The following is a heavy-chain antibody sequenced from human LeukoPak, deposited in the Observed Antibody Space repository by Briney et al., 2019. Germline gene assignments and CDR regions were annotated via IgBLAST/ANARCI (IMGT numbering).Heavy chain of an antibody. CDR3: AKGEYSSSSSDY. V-gene: IGHV3-74*01. J-gene: IGHJ4*02. CDR1: GFTFSSYW. Sequence: GGSLRLSCAASGFTFSSYWMHWVRQAPGKGLVWVSRIYSDGSSTNYADSVKGRFTISRDNSKNTLYLQMNSLRAEDTAVYYCAKGEYSSSSSDYWGQGTLVTVSS. CDR2: IYSDGSST. D-gene: IGHD6-6*01.